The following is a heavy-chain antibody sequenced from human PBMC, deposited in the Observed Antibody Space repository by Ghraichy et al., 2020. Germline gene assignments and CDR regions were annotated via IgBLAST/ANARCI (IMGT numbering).Heavy chain of an antibody. V-gene: IGHV4-59*01. CDR2: IFYRGAT. Sequence: SETLSLTCTVPAGSISTYYWNCLRQPPGKGLEWIGYIFYRGATSYNPSLKSRVTMSVNTSKNQFSLKLTAVTAAETAVYYRVRDLRENSQLYGMDVWGQGTTVTVSS. J-gene: IGHJ6*02. CDR1: AGSISTYY. D-gene: IGHD1-1*01. CDR3: VRDLRENSQLYGMDV.